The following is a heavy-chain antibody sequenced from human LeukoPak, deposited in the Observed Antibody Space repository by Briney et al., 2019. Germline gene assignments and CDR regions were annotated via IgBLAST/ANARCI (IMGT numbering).Heavy chain of an antibody. CDR3: AKGNIVATLNYGMDV. D-gene: IGHD5-12*01. CDR2: ISWNSGSI. J-gene: IGHJ6*02. CDR1: GFTFDGYA. V-gene: IGHV3-9*01. Sequence: GGSLRLSCAASGFTFDGYAMHWGRQAPGKGLEGVSGISWNSGSIGYADSVKGRFTISRDNAKHSLYLQINSLSAEDTALYYCAKGNIVATLNYGMDVWGQGTTVTVSS.